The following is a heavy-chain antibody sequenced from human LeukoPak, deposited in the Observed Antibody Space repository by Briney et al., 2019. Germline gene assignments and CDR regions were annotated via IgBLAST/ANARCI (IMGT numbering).Heavy chain of an antibody. Sequence: SETLSLTCTVSGGSISSHSWSWIRQPPGKGLEWIGYIYYSGSTSYSPSLKSRVTISVDTSKNQFSLKLSSVPAADTAVYYCASYEVATSYFDCWGQGTLVTVSS. V-gene: IGHV4-59*11. D-gene: IGHD5-12*01. J-gene: IGHJ4*02. CDR2: IYYSGST. CDR3: ASYEVATSYFDC. CDR1: GGSISSHS.